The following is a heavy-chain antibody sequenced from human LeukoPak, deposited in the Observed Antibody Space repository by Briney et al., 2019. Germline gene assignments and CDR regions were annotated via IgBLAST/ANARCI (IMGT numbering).Heavy chain of an antibody. CDR3: ARIRSSTWDWIDWLPYSDY. CDR2: ISSSSSYI. V-gene: IGHV3-21*01. D-gene: IGHD3-9*01. CDR1: GFTFSSYS. Sequence: GGSLRLSCAASGFTFSSYSMSWVRQGPGKGLEWVSSISSSSSYIYYADSGKGRFTISRGNAKTSLYLKMNSLRAEDTAVYYCARIRSSTWDWIDWLPYSDYWGQGTLVTVSS. J-gene: IGHJ4*02.